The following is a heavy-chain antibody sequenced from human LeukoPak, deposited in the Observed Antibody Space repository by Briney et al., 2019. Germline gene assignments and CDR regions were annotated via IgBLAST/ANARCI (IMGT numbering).Heavy chain of an antibody. CDR3: ARGRVAGYEGYYYYYMDV. V-gene: IGHV1-46*01. D-gene: IGHD6-19*01. J-gene: IGHJ6*03. CDR2: INPSGGST. Sequence: ASVKVSCKASGYTFTSYYMHWVRQAPGQGLEWMGIINPSGGSTSYAQKFQGRVTMTRDMSTSTVYMELSSLRSEDTAVYYCARGRVAGYEGYYYYYMDVWGKGTTVTVSS. CDR1: GYTFTSYY.